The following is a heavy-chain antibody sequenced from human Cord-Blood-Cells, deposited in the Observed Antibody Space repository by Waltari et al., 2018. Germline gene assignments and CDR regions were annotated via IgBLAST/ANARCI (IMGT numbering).Heavy chain of an antibody. Sequence: QVQLVQSGAEVKKPGSSVKVSCKASGGTYSSYALSWVGQALGQGLEWMGGIIPIFGTANYAQKFHGRVTMTADESTCTAYMELSSLRSEDTAVYYCARGHGYSYGYYYGMDVWGQGTTVTVSS. J-gene: IGHJ6*02. CDR1: GGTYSSYA. D-gene: IGHD5-18*01. V-gene: IGHV1-69*01. CDR3: ARGHGYSYGYYYGMDV. CDR2: IIPIFGTA.